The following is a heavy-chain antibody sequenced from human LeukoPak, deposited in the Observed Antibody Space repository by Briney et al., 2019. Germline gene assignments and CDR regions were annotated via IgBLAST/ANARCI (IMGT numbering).Heavy chain of an antibody. CDR1: GFTFSSYG. Sequence: PGRSLRLSCAASGFTFSSYGMHWVRQAPGKGLEWVSSISGSGISTYYGDSVKGRFTISRDNSENTLYLHMNSLRAEDTAEYYCAKDLGGSGSYYWSAFDIWGQGTMVTVSS. J-gene: IGHJ3*02. CDR3: AKDLGGSGSYYWSAFDI. V-gene: IGHV3-23*01. D-gene: IGHD3-10*01. CDR2: ISGSGIST.